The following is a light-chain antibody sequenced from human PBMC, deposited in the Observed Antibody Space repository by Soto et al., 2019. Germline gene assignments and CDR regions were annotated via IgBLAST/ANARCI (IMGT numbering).Light chain of an antibody. CDR2: RNN. Sequence: QLVLTQPPSASETPGQRVTISCSGSSSSVGFDYVDWYQHVPGAAPKLLIYRNNLRPPGVPDRFSGSKSGTSASLAISGLRTEDEAVYYCAAWDDSLRGVVFGGGTKLTVL. CDR1: SSSVGFDY. V-gene: IGLV1-47*01. CDR3: AAWDDSLRGVV. J-gene: IGLJ2*01.